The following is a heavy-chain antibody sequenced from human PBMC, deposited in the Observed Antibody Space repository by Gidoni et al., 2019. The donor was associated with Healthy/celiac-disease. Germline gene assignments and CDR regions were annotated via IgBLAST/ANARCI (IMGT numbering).Heavy chain of an antibody. J-gene: IGHJ6*02. CDR2: ISSSSSYI. CDR3: ARDGGVLIDIVGVNGMDV. V-gene: IGHV3-21*01. D-gene: IGHD2-15*01. Sequence: EVQLVESGGGLVKPGGSLRLSCAASGFTFSSYSMNWVRQAPGKGLEWVSSISSSSSYIYYADSVKGRFTISRDNAKNSLYLQMNSLRAEDTAVYYCARDGGVLIDIVGVNGMDVWGQGTTVTVSS. CDR1: GFTFSSYS.